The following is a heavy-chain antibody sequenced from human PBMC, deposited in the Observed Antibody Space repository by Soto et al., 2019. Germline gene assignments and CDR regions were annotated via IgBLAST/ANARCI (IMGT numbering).Heavy chain of an antibody. V-gene: IGHV3-30-3*01. CDR1: GFTFSSYA. CDR2: ISYDGSNK. CDR3: ARGYSSGWYEWSGDYFGC. D-gene: IGHD6-19*01. Sequence: QVQLVESGGGVVQPGRSLRLSCAASGFTFSSYAMHWVRQAPGKGLEWVAVISYDGSNKYYADSVKGRFTISGDNSKNTLYLQMNSLRAADTGLYYGARGYSSGWYEWSGDYFGCWGQGTLVTVSS. J-gene: IGHJ4*02.